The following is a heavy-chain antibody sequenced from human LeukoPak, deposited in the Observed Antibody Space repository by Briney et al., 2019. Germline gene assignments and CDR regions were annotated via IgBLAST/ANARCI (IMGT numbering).Heavy chain of an antibody. CDR3: ATKKRGYSYGYGLAYFDY. D-gene: IGHD5-18*01. J-gene: IGHJ4*02. V-gene: IGHV4-34*08. Sequence: PGGSLRLSCAASTFTISGYWMSWIRQPPGKGLEWIGEINHSGSTNYNPSLKSRVTISVDTSKNQFSLKLSSVTAADTAVYYCATKKRGYSYGYGLAYFDYWGQGTLVTVSS. CDR2: INHSGST. CDR1: TFTISGYW.